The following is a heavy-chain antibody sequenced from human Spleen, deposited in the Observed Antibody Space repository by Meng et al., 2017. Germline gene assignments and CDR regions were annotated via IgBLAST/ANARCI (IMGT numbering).Heavy chain of an antibody. Sequence: ASVKVSCKASGYTLTHYGISWVRQAPGQGLEWMGWISAYNGDTNYAQKLQGRVTMTTDTSTSTAYMELRSLRSDDTAVYYCARDRDSQMATSYGMDVWGQGTTVTVSS. D-gene: IGHD5-12*01. CDR3: ARDRDSQMATSYGMDV. V-gene: IGHV1-18*01. CDR2: ISAYNGDT. J-gene: IGHJ6*02. CDR1: GYTLTHYG.